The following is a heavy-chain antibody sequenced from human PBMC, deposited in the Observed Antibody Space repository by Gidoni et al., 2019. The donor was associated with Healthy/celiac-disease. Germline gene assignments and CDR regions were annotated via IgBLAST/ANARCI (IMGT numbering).Heavy chain of an antibody. CDR1: GYTFTSSG. CDR3: ARDYHVLLWFGEESLDY. J-gene: IGHJ4*02. D-gene: IGHD3-10*01. CDR2: VYNGNT. V-gene: IGHV1-18*01. Sequence: QVQLVQSGGEVKKPGASVKVSCKASGYTFTSSGISVYNGNTKYAQKFQGRVTMTTDTSTSTAYMELRSLRSDDTAVYYCARDYHVLLWFGEESLDYWGQGTLVTVSS.